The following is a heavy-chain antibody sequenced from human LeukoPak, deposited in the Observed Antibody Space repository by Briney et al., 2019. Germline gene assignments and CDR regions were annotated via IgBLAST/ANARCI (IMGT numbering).Heavy chain of an antibody. CDR3: AKIQAISDYGAGSLDY. Sequence: GGSLRLSCAASGFIVSGNYISWVRQAPGKGPEWVSVIYYSGNTYYTDSVRRRFTISTDNFKNTVYLQMNSLRAEDTAVYYCAKIQAISDYGAGSLDYWGQGTLVTVSS. D-gene: IGHD4-17*01. CDR1: GFIVSGNY. J-gene: IGHJ4*02. CDR2: IYYSGNT. V-gene: IGHV3-66*01.